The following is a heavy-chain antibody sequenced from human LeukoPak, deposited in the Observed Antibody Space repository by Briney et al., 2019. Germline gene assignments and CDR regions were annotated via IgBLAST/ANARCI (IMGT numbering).Heavy chain of an antibody. D-gene: IGHD3-22*01. CDR2: ISSSSSYI. Sequence: GGSLRLSCAASGFTFSSYSMNWVRQAPGKGLEWVSSISSSSSYIYYADSVKGRFTISRDNAKNSLYLQMNSLRAEDTAVYYCAKMTERITMIVVAFFDYWGQGTLVTVSS. CDR3: AKMTERITMIVVAFFDY. J-gene: IGHJ4*02. CDR1: GFTFSSYS. V-gene: IGHV3-21*01.